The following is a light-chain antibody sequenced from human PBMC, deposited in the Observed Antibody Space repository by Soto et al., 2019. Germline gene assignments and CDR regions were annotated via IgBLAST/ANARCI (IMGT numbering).Light chain of an antibody. V-gene: IGKV3-20*01. CDR2: GAS. J-gene: IGKJ4*01. CDR1: QTVSSSS. Sequence: DSVLTQTPLSLPVTPGEPASISCRASQTVSSSSLTGCQQKPGQAPRLVISGASSRATAIPDMFSGSGSGTDFTLTISRLEPEDFAVYYCQQYVSSPLTFGGGTKVDIK. CDR3: QQYVSSPLT.